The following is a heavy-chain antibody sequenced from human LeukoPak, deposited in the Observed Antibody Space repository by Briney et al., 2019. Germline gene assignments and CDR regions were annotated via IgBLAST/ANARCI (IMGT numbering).Heavy chain of an antibody. J-gene: IGHJ6*02. CDR2: INPYNGNT. CDR3: ARVMHWDIVMARGRGMDV. CDR1: GYTFTTYG. V-gene: IGHV1-18*01. D-gene: IGHD5-12*01. Sequence: ASVKVSCKASGYTFTTYGISWVRQAPGQGLEWMGWINPYNGNTNYAQKLQGRVTMTTDTSTSTAYMELRSLRSDDTAVYYCARVMHWDIVMARGRGMDVWGQGTTVTVS.